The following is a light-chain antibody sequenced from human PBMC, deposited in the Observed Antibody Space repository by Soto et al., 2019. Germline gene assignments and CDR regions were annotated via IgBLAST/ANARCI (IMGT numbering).Light chain of an antibody. V-gene: IGLV2-14*03. CDR3: SSKRTYSPV. J-gene: IGLJ1*01. CDR1: SSDVGGYNY. CDR2: DVT. Sequence: QSALTQPASVSGSPGQSITISCTGTSSDVGGYNYVSWYQQHPGKAPKLMIYDVTDRPSGVSNRFSGSKSGNTASLTISGLQAEDEADYYCSSKRTYSPVFGTGTKLTVL.